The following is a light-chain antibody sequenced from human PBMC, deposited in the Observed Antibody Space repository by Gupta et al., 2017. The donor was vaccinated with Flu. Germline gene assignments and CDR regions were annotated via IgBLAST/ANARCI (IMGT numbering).Light chain of an antibody. Sequence: ITCSGSTSKLGGNDVYWYQQFAGTAPKLLMYMNDRRHSGVPDRLSGSKSGTSISLAITGLRAEDEADYYCSTWDSSMDAWVFGGGTKLTVL. CDR2: MND. V-gene: IGLV1-47*01. CDR3: STWDSSMDAWV. CDR1: TSKLGGND. J-gene: IGLJ3*02.